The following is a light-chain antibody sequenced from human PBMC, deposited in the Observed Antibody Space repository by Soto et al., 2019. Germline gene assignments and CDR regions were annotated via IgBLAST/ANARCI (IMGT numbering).Light chain of an antibody. CDR1: QGISTY. CDR3: QHYNSWPRTWT. CDR2: AAS. Sequence: IQLTQSPSSLSASVGDRVTITCRASQGISTYLTWYQQKPGEAPKLLIYAASTLESGVPSRFSGSGSGTEFTLTISSLQSEDFAVYHCQHYNSWPRTWTFGQGTKVEIK. V-gene: IGKV1-9*01. J-gene: IGKJ1*01.